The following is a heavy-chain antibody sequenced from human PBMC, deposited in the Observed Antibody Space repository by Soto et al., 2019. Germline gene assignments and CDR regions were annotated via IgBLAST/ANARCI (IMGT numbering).Heavy chain of an antibody. CDR1: GFNFSDFY. Sequence: QVQLVESGGALVKPGGSLRLSCAASGFNFSDFYISWIRQAPGKGLEWVSFISATGETTYYAESVKGRFTISRDNAQQALDLQMHSLRQDETSMYYCVRQLKGSRMKYYFHFWGQGTLVSVSS. CDR2: ISATGETT. J-gene: IGHJ4*02. V-gene: IGHV3-11*01. D-gene: IGHD5-18*01. CDR3: VRQLKGSRMKYYFHF.